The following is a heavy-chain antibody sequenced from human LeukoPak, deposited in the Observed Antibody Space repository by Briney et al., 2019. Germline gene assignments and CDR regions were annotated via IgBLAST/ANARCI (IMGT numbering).Heavy chain of an antibody. CDR3: ARGLLWFGESLPP. V-gene: IGHV1-8*01. CDR1: GYTFTSYD. J-gene: IGHJ1*01. CDR2: LNPNSGNT. Sequence: ASVKVSCKASGYTFTSYDINWVRQATGQGREWMGWLNPNSGNTGYAQKFQGRVTMPRHTSISTAYMELSSLSSEDTAVYYCARGLLWFGESLPPWGQGPVVPVSS. D-gene: IGHD3-10*01.